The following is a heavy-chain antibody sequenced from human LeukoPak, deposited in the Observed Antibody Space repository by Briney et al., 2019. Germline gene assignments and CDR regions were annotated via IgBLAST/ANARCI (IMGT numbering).Heavy chain of an antibody. CDR2: IKQGGSQK. V-gene: IGHV3-7*01. Sequence: GGSLRLSCTASGFTFSSYWMTWVRQAPGKGLERVANIKQGGSQKFYLDSEKGRFPISRDHAKESLFLQMNSLRTEDTAVYYCARHYDSTAYSLDYWGQGTLVTVSS. J-gene: IGHJ4*02. CDR3: ARHYDSTAYSLDY. CDR1: GFTFSSYW. D-gene: IGHD3-22*01.